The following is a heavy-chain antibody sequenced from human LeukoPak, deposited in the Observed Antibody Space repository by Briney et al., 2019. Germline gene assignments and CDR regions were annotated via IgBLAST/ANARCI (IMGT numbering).Heavy chain of an antibody. CDR1: GGTFSSYA. CDR2: IVPILGIA. V-gene: IGHV1-69*04. J-gene: IGHJ5*02. Sequence: SVKVSCKASGGTFSSYAISWVRQAPGQGLEWMGRIVPILGIANYAQKFQGRVTITADKSTSTAYMELSSLRSEDTAVYYCARDLVIAVAGNWFDPWGQGTLVTVSS. CDR3: ARDLVIAVAGNWFDP. D-gene: IGHD6-19*01.